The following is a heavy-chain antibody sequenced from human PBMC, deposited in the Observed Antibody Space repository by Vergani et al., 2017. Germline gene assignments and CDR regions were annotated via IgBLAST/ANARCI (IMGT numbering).Heavy chain of an antibody. J-gene: IGHJ4*02. V-gene: IGHV3-9*01. D-gene: IGHD1-26*01. CDR2: ISWNSGSI. Sequence: EVQLVESGGGLVQPGRSLRLSCAASGFTFDDYAMHWVRQAPGKGLEWVSGISWNSGSIGYADSVKGRFTISRDNAKNSLYLQMNSLRAEDTALYYCAKDRSVSYYGDFDYWGQGTLVTVSS. CDR1: GFTFDDYA. CDR3: AKDRSVSYYGDFDY.